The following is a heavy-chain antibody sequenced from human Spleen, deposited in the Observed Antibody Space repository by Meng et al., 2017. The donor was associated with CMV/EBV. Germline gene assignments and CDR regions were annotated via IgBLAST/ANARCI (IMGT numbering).Heavy chain of an antibody. V-gene: IGHV3-21*01. CDR2: ITYSGGSI. J-gene: IGHJ5*02. CDR3: ARDWGQQLGRNFFDP. D-gene: IGHD3-16*01. Sequence: SGFPFSSYDMNCVRQAPEKGLEWVSSITYSGGSISYADSVEGRFTISRDNANNSLYLQMNSLRVEDTAVYYCARDWGQQLGRNFFDPWGQGTLVTVSS. CDR1: GFPFSSYD.